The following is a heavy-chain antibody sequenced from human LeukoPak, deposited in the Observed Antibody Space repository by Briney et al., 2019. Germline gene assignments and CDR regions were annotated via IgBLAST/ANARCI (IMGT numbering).Heavy chain of an antibody. J-gene: IGHJ6*03. CDR1: GFTFSSYA. D-gene: IGHD4-11*01. V-gene: IGHV3-23*01. CDR3: AKGPFTVTNYYYMDV. Sequence: GGSLRLSCAASGFTFSSYAMTWVRQAPGEGLECVSSISPSGGDTYYADSVQGRFSVSRDDSKNTLYLQMNSLRAEDTAVYYCAKGPFTVTNYYYMDVWGKGTTVTVSS. CDR2: ISPSGGDT.